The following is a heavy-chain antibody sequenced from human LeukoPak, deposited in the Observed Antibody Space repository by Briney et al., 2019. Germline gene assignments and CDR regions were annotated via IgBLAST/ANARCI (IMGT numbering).Heavy chain of an antibody. CDR1: GFTFSSYA. Sequence: PGRSLRLSCAASGFTFSSYAMHWVRQAPGKGLEWVAVISYDGSNKYYADSVKGRFTTSRDNSKNTLYLQMNSLRAEDTAVYYCAREGSSSWSYFDYWGQGTLVTVSS. CDR3: AREGSSSWSYFDY. J-gene: IGHJ4*02. CDR2: ISYDGSNK. V-gene: IGHV3-30*04. D-gene: IGHD6-13*01.